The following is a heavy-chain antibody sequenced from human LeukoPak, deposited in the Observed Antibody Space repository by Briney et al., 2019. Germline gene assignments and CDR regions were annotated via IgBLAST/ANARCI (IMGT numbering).Heavy chain of an antibody. D-gene: IGHD3-10*01. CDR1: GFTFSNFA. CDR3: AKNSPFGELPFDY. V-gene: IGHV3-23*01. CDR2: VSGSGGST. J-gene: IGHJ4*02. Sequence: GGSLRLSCAASGFTFSNFAMSWVRQAPGKGLEWVSTVSGSGGSTYYADSVKGRFTISRDNSKNTLYLQMNSLRAEDTAVYYCAKNSPFGELPFDYWGQGTLVTVSS.